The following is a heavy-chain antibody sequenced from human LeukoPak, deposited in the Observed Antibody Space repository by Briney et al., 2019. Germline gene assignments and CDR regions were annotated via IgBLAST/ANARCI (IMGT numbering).Heavy chain of an antibody. CDR1: GGSISSYY. V-gene: IGHV4-59*01. D-gene: IGHD3-9*01. J-gene: IGHJ4*02. CDR2: IYYSGST. Sequence: SETLSPTCTVSGGSISSYYWSWIRQPPGKGLEWIGYIYYSGSTNYNPSLKSRVTISVDTSRNQFSLKLSSVTAADTAVYYCARVGYFGWLFFDYWGQGTLVTVSS. CDR3: ARVGYFGWLFFDY.